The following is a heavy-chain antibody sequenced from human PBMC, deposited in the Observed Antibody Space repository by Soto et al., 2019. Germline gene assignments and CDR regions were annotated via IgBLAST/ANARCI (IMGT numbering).Heavy chain of an antibody. Sequence: SETLSLTCTVSGGSISSSSHYWGWIRQPPGKGLEWIGSTYYSGSTYYNPSLKSRGTISVDTSKNQFSLKLSSVTAADTAVYYCARGPRYNWNYVCDYWGQGTLVTVSS. V-gene: IGHV4-39*01. CDR1: GGSISSSSHY. CDR3: ARGPRYNWNYVCDY. D-gene: IGHD1-7*01. J-gene: IGHJ4*02. CDR2: TYYSGST.